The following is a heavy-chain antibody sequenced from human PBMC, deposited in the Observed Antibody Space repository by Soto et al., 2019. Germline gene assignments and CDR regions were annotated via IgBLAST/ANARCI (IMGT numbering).Heavy chain of an antibody. CDR3: AKQSVQRFFNY. V-gene: IGHV3-23*01. Sequence: GGSLRLSCAASGFTFSRSDMTWVRQAPGKGLEWVAGISGSGYTTNYADSVEGRFTISRDNSKNTLYLQMNSLRSEDTAAYFCAKQSVQRFFNYWGQGTPVTVS. CDR2: ISGSGYTT. J-gene: IGHJ4*02. CDR1: GFTFSRSD.